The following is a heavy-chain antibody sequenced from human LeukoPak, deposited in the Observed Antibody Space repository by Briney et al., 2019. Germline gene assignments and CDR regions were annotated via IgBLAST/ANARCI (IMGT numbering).Heavy chain of an antibody. CDR2: IHPGDSDT. J-gene: IGHJ6*02. V-gene: IGHV5-51*01. D-gene: IGHD4/OR15-4a*01. Sequence: GESLKISCKGSGYSFTSYWIGWVRPLPGKGLEWMGIIHPGDSDTRYSPSFQGQVTISADKSISTAYLQWSSLKASDTAMYYCASGRFRNYGGKVYYYYGMDVWGQGTTVTVSS. CDR1: GYSFTSYW. CDR3: ASGRFRNYGGKVYYYYGMDV.